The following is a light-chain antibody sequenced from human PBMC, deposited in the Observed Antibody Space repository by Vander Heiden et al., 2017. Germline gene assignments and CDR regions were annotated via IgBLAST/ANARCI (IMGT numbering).Light chain of an antibody. CDR1: QSVRTTY. CDR2: GTS. V-gene: IGKV3-20*01. CDR3: QQYNDSPELT. Sequence: IVLTQSPDTLSLSPGESATLSFRASQSVRTTYLAWYQQKPGRAPRLLSYGTSTRATGTPDRFSGSGSGTDFILTISRLEPDDSAVYYCQQYNDSPELTFGGGTKVEIK. J-gene: IGKJ4*01.